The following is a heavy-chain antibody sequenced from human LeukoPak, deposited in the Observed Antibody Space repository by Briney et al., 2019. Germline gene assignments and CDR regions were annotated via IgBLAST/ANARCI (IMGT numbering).Heavy chain of an antibody. CDR3: ARLRGYSYGYGDF. J-gene: IGHJ4*02. CDR1: GFTFSSYS. D-gene: IGHD5-18*01. CDR2: ISSSGGTI. V-gene: IGHV3-48*04. Sequence: PGGSLRLSCAASGFTFSSYSMNWVRQAPGKGLEWASYISSSGGTIDYADSVRGRLTISRDNAKNSLYLQMNSLRAEDTAVYYCARLRGYSYGYGDFWGRGTLVTVSS.